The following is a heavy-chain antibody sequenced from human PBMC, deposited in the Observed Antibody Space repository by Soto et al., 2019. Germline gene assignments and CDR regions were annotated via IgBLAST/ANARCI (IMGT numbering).Heavy chain of an antibody. CDR3: ARVRTLTSKGSYWYFDL. Sequence: QVQLQQWGAGLLKPSETLSLTCAVYGGSFSGYYWSWIRQPPGKGLEWIGEINHSGSTNYNPSLKSRVTISVDTSMNQFSLKLSSVTAADTAVYYCARVRTLTSKGSYWYFDLWGRGTLVTVSS. CDR1: GGSFSGYY. J-gene: IGHJ2*01. D-gene: IGHD3-9*01. CDR2: INHSGST. V-gene: IGHV4-34*01.